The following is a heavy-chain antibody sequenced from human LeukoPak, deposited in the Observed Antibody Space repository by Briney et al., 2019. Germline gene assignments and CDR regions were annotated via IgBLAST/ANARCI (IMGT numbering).Heavy chain of an antibody. CDR1: GGSISSGGYY. CDR2: IYYSGST. V-gene: IGHV4-31*03. CDR3: ARGDTAMTYYFDY. D-gene: IGHD5-18*01. J-gene: IGHJ4*02. Sequence: SETLSLTCTVSGGSISSGGYYWSWIRQHPGKGLEWIGYIYYSGSTYYNPSLKSRVTISVDTSKNQFSLKLSSVTAADTAVCYCARGDTAMTYYFDYWGQGTLVTVSS.